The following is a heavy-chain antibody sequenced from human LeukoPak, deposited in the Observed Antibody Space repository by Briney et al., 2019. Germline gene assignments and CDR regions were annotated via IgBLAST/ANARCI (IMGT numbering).Heavy chain of an antibody. CDR1: GFPLRSYW. J-gene: IGHJ3*02. Sequence: HPGRSLRLSCAAPGFPLRSYWMNSVRQAPGKGLEMVANIQRDRREKNVDSVKGRFTISRENAKDLLYLQMNSLRAEDTAVYYCARDLNDFWSGKDAFDIWGQGTMVTVSS. CDR2: IQRDRREK. V-gene: IGHV3-7*01. D-gene: IGHD3-3*01. CDR3: ARDLNDFWSGKDAFDI.